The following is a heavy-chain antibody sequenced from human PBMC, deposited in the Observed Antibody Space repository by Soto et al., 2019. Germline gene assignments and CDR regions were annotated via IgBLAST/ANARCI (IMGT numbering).Heavy chain of an antibody. D-gene: IGHD5-12*01. J-gene: IGHJ4*02. V-gene: IGHV3-23*01. CDR1: GFTFSSYA. Sequence: EVQLLESGGGLVQPGGSLRLSCAASGFTFSSYAMSWVRQAPGKGLEWVSAISGSGGSTYYADSVKGRFTISRDNSKNTLYLQMNSLSAEDTAVYYCAKDLGGYSGYADYWGQGTLVTVSS. CDR3: AKDLGGYSGYADY. CDR2: ISGSGGST.